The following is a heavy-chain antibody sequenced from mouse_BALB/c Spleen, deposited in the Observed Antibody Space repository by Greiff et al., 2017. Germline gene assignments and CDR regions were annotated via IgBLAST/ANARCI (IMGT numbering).Heavy chain of an antibody. J-gene: IGHJ4*01. CDR1: GYTFTDYA. V-gene: IGHV1S137*01. CDR3: AREGRGNYSRDAMDY. D-gene: IGHD2-1*01. Sequence: QVQLKESGAELVRPGVSVKISCKGSGYTFTDYAMHWVKQSHAKSLEWIGVISTYYGDASYNQKFKGKATMTVDKSSSTAYMELARLTSEDSAIYYCAREGRGNYSRDAMDYWGQGTSVTVSS. CDR2: ISTYYGDA.